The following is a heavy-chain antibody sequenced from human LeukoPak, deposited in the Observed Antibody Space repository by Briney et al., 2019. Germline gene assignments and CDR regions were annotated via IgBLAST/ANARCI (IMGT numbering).Heavy chain of an antibody. J-gene: IGHJ4*02. Sequence: GASVKVSCKASGYTFTGYYMHWVRQAPGQGLEWMGWINPNSGGTNYAQKFQGRVTLTSDTSISTAYMELSRLKSDDTAVYYCARHIAVAGDTNDYWGQGTLVTVSS. CDR3: ARHIAVAGDTNDY. CDR1: GYTFTGYY. D-gene: IGHD6-19*01. CDR2: INPNSGGT. V-gene: IGHV1-2*02.